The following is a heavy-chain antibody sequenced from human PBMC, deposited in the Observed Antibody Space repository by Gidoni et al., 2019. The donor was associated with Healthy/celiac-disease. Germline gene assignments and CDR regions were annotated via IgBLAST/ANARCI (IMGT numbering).Heavy chain of an antibody. CDR2: IYYSGST. CDR3: ARDNRYCSSTSCYLGAFDI. CDR1: GGSISSYS. J-gene: IGHJ3*02. D-gene: IGHD2-2*01. V-gene: IGHV4-59*01. Sequence: QVQLQESGPGLVKPSETLSLTCTVSGGSISSYSWSWIRQPPGKGLELIGYIYYSGSTNYNPSLKIRVTISVDTSKNQFSLKLSSVTAADTAVYYCARDNRYCSSTSCYLGAFDIWGQGTMVTVSS.